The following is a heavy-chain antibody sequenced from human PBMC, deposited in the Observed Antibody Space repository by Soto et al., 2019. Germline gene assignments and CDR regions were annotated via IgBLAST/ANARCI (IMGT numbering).Heavy chain of an antibody. J-gene: IGHJ3*02. CDR1: GGSISSGGYY. V-gene: IGHV4-31*03. CDR2: IYYSGST. D-gene: IGHD5-18*01. CDR3: ARETWIQLIRDTKTNAFDI. Sequence: TLSLTCTVSGGSISSGGYYWSWIRQHPGKGLEWIGYIYYSGSTYYNPSLKSRVTISVDTSKNQFSLKLSSVTAADTAVYYCARETWIQLIRDTKTNAFDIWGQGTMVTVSS.